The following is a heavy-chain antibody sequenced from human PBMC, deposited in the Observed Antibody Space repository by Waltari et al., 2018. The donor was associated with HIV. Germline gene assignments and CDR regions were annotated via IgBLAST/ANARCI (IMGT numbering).Heavy chain of an antibody. V-gene: IGHV3-23*01. Sequence: QLLDSGGGLVEPGGSLRVSCAAYGLIFTDFAMDWVRQAPGKGLEWVSAIRGGGETFYADSVKGRFTISRDNSKNTLYLQMNSLRADDAAVYYCVKDSGRAADVFDLWGQGTMVTVSS. CDR1: GLIFTDFA. J-gene: IGHJ3*01. D-gene: IGHD3-10*01. CDR3: VKDSGRAADVFDL. CDR2: IRGGGET.